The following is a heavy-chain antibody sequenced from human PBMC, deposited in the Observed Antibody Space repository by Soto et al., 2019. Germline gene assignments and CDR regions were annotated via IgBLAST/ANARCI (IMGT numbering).Heavy chain of an antibody. CDR1: GGSISVYY. CDR2: IYASGSP. Sequence: PSETLSLTCTISGGSISVYYWSWVRQPPGHELEWIGYIYASGSPYYNPSLRRRVTISADTSKNQISLKLTSPTAADTAVYYCARGVGSSPPRYWGRGTLVT. D-gene: IGHD1-26*01. V-gene: IGHV4-59*01. CDR3: ARGVGSSPPRY. J-gene: IGHJ4*02.